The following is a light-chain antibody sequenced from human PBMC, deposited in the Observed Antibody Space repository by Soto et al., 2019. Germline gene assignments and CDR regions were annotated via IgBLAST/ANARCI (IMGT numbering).Light chain of an antibody. V-gene: IGKV3-15*01. J-gene: IGKJ2*01. CDR2: SAS. Sequence: EIVMTQSPETLSASPGERVTLSCRASQYIVRTMAWYQQKPGQAPRLLFFSASTRATGLPDRFSASGSVADFPLTISSLQAEDSGLYYCQQYKNWPYTFGQGTKLVI. CDR3: QQYKNWPYT. CDR1: QYIVRT.